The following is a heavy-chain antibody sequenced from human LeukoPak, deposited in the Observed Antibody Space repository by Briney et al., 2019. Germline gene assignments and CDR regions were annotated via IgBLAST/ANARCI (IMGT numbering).Heavy chain of an antibody. CDR2: ISSSSSYI. CDR1: GFTFSSYS. Sequence: GGSLRLSCAASGFTFSSYSMNWVRQAPGKGLEWVSSISSSSSYIYYADSVKGRFTISRDNAKNSLYLQMNSLRAEDTAVYYCARAAHPYYYDSSGCLLGYWGQGTLVTVSS. J-gene: IGHJ4*02. D-gene: IGHD3-22*01. CDR3: ARAAHPYYYDSSGCLLGY. V-gene: IGHV3-21*01.